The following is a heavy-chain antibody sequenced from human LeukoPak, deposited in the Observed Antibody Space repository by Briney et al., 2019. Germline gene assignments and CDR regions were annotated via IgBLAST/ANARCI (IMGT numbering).Heavy chain of an antibody. CDR3: LTYCGGDCYRFDY. Sequence: GGSLRLSCAASGFTFSSYWMPWVRQAPGKGLVWVSRINSDGSSTSYADSVKGRFTISRDNAKNTLYLQMNSLRAEDTAVYYCLTYCGGDCYRFDYWGQGTLVTVSS. J-gene: IGHJ4*02. CDR1: GFTFSSYW. D-gene: IGHD2-21*02. CDR2: INSDGSST. V-gene: IGHV3-74*01.